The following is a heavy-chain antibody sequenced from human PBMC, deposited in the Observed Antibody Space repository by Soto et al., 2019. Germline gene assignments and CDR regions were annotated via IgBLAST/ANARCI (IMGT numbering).Heavy chain of an antibody. V-gene: IGHV3-21*01. J-gene: IGHJ6*02. D-gene: IGHD3-3*01. CDR2: ISSSSSYI. CDR3: AREDCYDFWSGYCPLYYYGMDV. CDR1: GFTFSSYS. Sequence: PGGSLRLSCAAYGFTFSSYSMNWVRQAPGKGLEWVSSISSSSSYIYYADSVKGRFTISRDNAKNSLYLQMNSLRAEDTAVYYCAREDCYDFWSGYCPLYYYGMDVWGQGTTVTVSS.